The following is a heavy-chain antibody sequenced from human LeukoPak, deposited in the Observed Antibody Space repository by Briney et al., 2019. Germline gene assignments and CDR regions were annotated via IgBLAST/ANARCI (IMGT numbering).Heavy chain of an antibody. V-gene: IGHV1-46*01. D-gene: IGHD3-3*01. CDR2: INPSGGST. J-gene: IGHJ4*02. Sequence: GASVKVSCKASGYTFTSYYMHWVRQAPGQGLEWMGIINPSGGSTSYAQKFQGRVTMTRDMSTSTVYMELSSPRSEDTAVYYCARGPFYDFWSGYHFDYWGQGTLVTVSS. CDR3: ARGPFYDFWSGYHFDY. CDR1: GYTFTSYY.